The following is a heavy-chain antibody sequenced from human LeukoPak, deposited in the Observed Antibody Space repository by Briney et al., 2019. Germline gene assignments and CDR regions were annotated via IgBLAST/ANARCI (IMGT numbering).Heavy chain of an antibody. Sequence: GGSLRLSCAASGFTFSSYWMSWVRQAPGKGLEWVANIKQDGSEKYYVDSVKGRFTISRDNAKNSLYLQMNSLRAEDTAVYYCARDAYAPDTSRVAGTSYYYYYGMDVWGQGTTVTVSS. CDR2: IKQDGSEK. J-gene: IGHJ6*02. CDR3: ARDAYAPDTSRVAGTSYYYYYGMDV. CDR1: GFTFSSYW. V-gene: IGHV3-7*01. D-gene: IGHD6-19*01.